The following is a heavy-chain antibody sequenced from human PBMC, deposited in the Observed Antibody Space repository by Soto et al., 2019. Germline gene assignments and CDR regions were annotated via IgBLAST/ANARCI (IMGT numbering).Heavy chain of an antibody. V-gene: IGHV3-21*01. J-gene: IGHJ4*02. CDR1: GFTFGSFS. CDR2: ISSSSSYI. CDR3: AGTWNQDAMDAPRDY. Sequence: TGGSQRLSCAASGFTFGSFSMNWVRQATGKGLEWVSSISSSSSYIYYADSVKGRFTISRDNAKNSLYLQMNSLRAEDTAVYYCAGTWNQDAMDAPRDYWGQGTLVTVSS. D-gene: IGHD1-1*01.